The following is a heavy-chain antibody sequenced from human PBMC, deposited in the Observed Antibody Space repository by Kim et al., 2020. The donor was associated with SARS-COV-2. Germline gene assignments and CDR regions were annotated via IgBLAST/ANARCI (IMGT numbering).Heavy chain of an antibody. CDR2: IRSKAYGGTA. Sequence: GGSLRLSCTVSGFTFGDYAMNWVRQAPGKGLEWVGFIRSKAYGGTAEYAVSVKGRFSISRDDSNSIANLQMDSLETEDTAVYYCTRGGMIRGVYCPDYWGQGTLVTVSS. CDR1: GFTFGDYA. CDR3: TRGGMIRGVYCPDY. J-gene: IGHJ4*02. D-gene: IGHD3-10*01. V-gene: IGHV3-49*04.